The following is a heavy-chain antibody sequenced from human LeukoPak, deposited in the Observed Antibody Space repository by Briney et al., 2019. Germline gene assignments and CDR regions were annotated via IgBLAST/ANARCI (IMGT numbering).Heavy chain of an antibody. CDR3: ARVGGATAVTMYFEY. CDR1: GITFSGYS. CDR2: MTTSGNTI. V-gene: IGHV3-48*02. J-gene: IGHJ4*02. Sequence: PGGSLRLSCVVSGITFSGYSMIWVRQAPGKGLEWLSFMTTSGNTIFYPESVKDRFTISRDNAKKSLYLQMNSLRDEDTAVYYCARVGGATAVTMYFEYWGQGTLVTVTS. D-gene: IGHD1-26*01.